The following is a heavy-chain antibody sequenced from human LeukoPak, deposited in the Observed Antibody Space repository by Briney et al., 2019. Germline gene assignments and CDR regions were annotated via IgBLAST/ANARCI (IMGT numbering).Heavy chain of an antibody. Sequence: PSETLSLTCTVSGGSMSSYDWSWIRLPPGKGPEWIAFTYHSGDTNYNASLKSGVTISVDTSKNQFSLKMTSVTAADTTVYYCSRSGTYAGGWYNYFVHWGQGSLVTVSS. D-gene: IGHD6-19*01. CDR2: TYHSGDT. J-gene: IGHJ4*02. CDR3: SRSGTYAGGWYNYFVH. CDR1: GGSMSSYD. V-gene: IGHV4-59*01.